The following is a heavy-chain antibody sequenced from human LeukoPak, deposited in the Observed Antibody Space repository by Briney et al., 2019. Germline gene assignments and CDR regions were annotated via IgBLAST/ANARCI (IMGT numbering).Heavy chain of an antibody. CDR3: ARGYSYDSSGYYYSAFDI. V-gene: IGHV1-8*01. J-gene: IGHJ3*02. CDR1: GYTFTSYD. CDR2: MNPNSGNT. D-gene: IGHD3-22*01. Sequence: GASVKVSCKASGYTFTSYDINWVRQATGQGLESRGCMNPNSGNTGYAQKFQGTVTMPRNTSISTAYMELGSLRSEDTAVYYCARGYSYDSSGYYYSAFDIWGQGTMVTVSS.